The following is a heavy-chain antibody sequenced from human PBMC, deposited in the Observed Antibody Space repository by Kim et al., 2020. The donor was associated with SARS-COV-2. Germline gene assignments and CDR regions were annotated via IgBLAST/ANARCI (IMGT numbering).Heavy chain of an antibody. Sequence: GGSLRLSCTASGFTFGDYAMSWFRQAPGKGLEWVGFIRSNTYGGTTEYAASVKGRFTISRDDSKSIAYLQMNSLKTEDTAVYYCTRAGGIEGYYGSGSSYYFDYWGQGTLVTVSS. CDR1: GFTFGDYA. V-gene: IGHV3-49*03. D-gene: IGHD3-10*01. CDR3: TRAGGIEGYYGSGSSYYFDY. J-gene: IGHJ4*02. CDR2: IRSNTYGGTT.